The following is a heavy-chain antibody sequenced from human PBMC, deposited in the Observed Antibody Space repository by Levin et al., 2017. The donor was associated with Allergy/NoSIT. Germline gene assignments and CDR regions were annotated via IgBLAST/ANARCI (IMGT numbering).Heavy chain of an antibody. D-gene: IGHD3-22*01. V-gene: IGHV3-53*01. J-gene: IGHJ6*02. CDR1: GFTVSSNY. CDR2: IYSGGST. Sequence: GGSLRLSCAASGFTVSSNYMSWVRQAPGKGLEWVSVIYSGGSTYYADSVKGRFTISRDNSKNTLYLQMNSLRAEDTAVYYCARDKGYYDSSGEYYYDYGMDVWGQGTTVTVSS. CDR3: ARDKGYYDSSGEYYYDYGMDV.